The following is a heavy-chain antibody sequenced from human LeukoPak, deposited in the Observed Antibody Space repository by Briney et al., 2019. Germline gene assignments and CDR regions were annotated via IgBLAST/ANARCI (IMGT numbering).Heavy chain of an antibody. CDR2: ISGSGGST. D-gene: IGHD6-19*01. Sequence: GGSLRLSCAASGFTFSSYAMSWVRQAPGKGLEWVSAISGSGGSTYYADSVKGRFTISRDNSKNTLYLQMNSLRAEDTAVYYCAKESQYSGGWYLWDFDYWGQGTLVTVSS. CDR1: GFTFSSYA. J-gene: IGHJ4*02. V-gene: IGHV3-23*01. CDR3: AKESQYSGGWYLWDFDY.